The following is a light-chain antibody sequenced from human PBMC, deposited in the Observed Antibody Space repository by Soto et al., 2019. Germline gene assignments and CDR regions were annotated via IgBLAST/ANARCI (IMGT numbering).Light chain of an antibody. CDR2: EGS. Sequence: QSALTQPASVSGSPGQSITISCTGTSSDVGSYNLVSWYQHHPGKTPKLMIYEGSRRPSGVSNRFSASKSGNTASLTISGLQAEDEAEYYCCSYETSSTYVFGSGTKVT. J-gene: IGLJ1*01. V-gene: IGLV2-23*01. CDR3: CSYETSSTYV. CDR1: SSDVGSYNL.